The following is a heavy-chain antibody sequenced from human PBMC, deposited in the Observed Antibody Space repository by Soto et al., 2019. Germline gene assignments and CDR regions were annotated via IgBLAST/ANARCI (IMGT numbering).Heavy chain of an antibody. CDR2: IHYNGNT. Sequence: TLEMLSVTCTVSGDSSSGFSWSWIRQPPGKGLEWIGNIHYNGNTKYSPSLKSRVTMSVDTSKNHFSLKLISVTTADTAVYFCAREENLGSWIQPLDSWAQGSSVPVSS. J-gene: IGHJ4*02. CDR3: AREENLGSWIQPLDS. CDR1: GDSSSGFS. V-gene: IGHV4-59*01. D-gene: IGHD2-2*03.